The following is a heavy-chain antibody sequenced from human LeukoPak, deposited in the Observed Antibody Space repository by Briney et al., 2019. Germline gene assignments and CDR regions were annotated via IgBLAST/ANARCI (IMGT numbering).Heavy chain of an antibody. CDR2: ISSSSSYI. V-gene: IGHV3-21*01. J-gene: IGHJ4*02. CDR1: GFTFSSYS. CDR3: ARGMAVAEFDY. D-gene: IGHD6-19*01. Sequence: GGSLRLSCAASGFTFSSYSMNWVRQAPGKGLEWVSSISSSSSYIYYAASVKGPFTISRDNAKNSLYLQMNSLRAEDTAVYYCARGMAVAEFDYWGQGTLVTVSS.